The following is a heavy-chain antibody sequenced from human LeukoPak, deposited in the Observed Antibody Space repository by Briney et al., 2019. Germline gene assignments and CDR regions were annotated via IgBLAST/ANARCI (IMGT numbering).Heavy chain of an antibody. Sequence: GGSLRLSCAASGFTSSSYAMSWVRQAPGKGLEWVSGISGSGGSAYYADSVKGRFTISRDNPKNTLYLQMNGLRAEDTAVYYCAKEAFSCFDYWGQGTLVTVSS. CDR1: GFTSSSYA. CDR2: ISGSGGSA. D-gene: IGHD2-2*01. J-gene: IGHJ4*02. CDR3: AKEAFSCFDY. V-gene: IGHV3-23*01.